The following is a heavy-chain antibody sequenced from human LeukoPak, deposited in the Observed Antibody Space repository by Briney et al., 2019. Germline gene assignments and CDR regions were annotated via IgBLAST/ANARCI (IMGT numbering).Heavy chain of an antibody. CDR2: ISSSGSTI. J-gene: IGHJ6*03. CDR3: ARESGGTWIQLWSAYYYYYMDV. V-gene: IGHV3-11*01. D-gene: IGHD5-18*01. CDR1: GFTFSDYY. Sequence: GGSLRLSCAASGFTFSDYYMSWIRQAPGKGLEWVSYISSSGSTIYYADSVKGRFTISRDNAKNSLYLQMKSLRAEDTAVYYCARESGGTWIQLWSAYYYYYMDVWGKGTTVTISS.